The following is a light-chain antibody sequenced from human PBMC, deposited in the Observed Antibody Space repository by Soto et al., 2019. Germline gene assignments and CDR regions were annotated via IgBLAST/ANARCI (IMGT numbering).Light chain of an antibody. V-gene: IGLV2-23*01. CDR1: SSDVGSYNL. CDR3: CSYAGSSTSPGVV. J-gene: IGLJ2*01. Sequence: QSVLTQPASVSGSPGQSITISCTGTSSDVGSYNLVSWYQQHPGKAPKLMIYEGSKRPSGVSNRFSGSKSGNTASLTISGLQAEDEADYYCCSYAGSSTSPGVVFGGGTKVTVL. CDR2: EGS.